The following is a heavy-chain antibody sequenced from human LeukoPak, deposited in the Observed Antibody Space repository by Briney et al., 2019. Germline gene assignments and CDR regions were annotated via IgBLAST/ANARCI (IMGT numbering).Heavy chain of an antibody. J-gene: IGHJ4*02. Sequence: SETLSLTCTVSGGSISSYYWSWIRQPPGKGLEWIGYIYYSGSTNYNPSLKSRVTISVDTSKNQFSLKLSSVTAADTAVYYCARTPRDYYDSSGYMYYFDYWGQGTLVTVSS. V-gene: IGHV4-59*01. CDR3: ARTPRDYYDSSGYMYYFDY. D-gene: IGHD3-22*01. CDR2: IYYSGST. CDR1: GGSISSYY.